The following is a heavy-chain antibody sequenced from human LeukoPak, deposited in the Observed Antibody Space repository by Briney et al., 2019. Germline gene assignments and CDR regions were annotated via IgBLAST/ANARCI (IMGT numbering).Heavy chain of an antibody. Sequence: PGGSLRLSCAASGFTFSSYGMHWVRQAPGKGLEWVAVISYDGSNKYYADSVKGRFTISRDNSKNTLYLQMNSLRAEDTAVYYCARPYYGSGSYLGDYCGMDVWGQGTTVTVSS. V-gene: IGHV3-30*03. D-gene: IGHD3-10*01. CDR2: ISYDGSNK. J-gene: IGHJ6*02. CDR1: GFTFSSYG. CDR3: ARPYYGSGSYLGDYCGMDV.